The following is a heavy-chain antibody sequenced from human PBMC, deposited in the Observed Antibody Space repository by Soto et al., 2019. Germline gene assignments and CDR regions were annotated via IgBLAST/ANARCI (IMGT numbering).Heavy chain of an antibody. CDR3: ARHLHPDYDFWSGYHSYYFDY. Sequence: SLKISCKGSGYSFTSYWIGWVRQMPGKGLEWMGIIYPGDSDTRYSPSFQGQVTISADKSISTAYLQWSSLKASDTAMYYCARHLHPDYDFWSGYHSYYFDYWGQGTLVTVSS. CDR1: GYSFTSYW. CDR2: IYPGDSDT. J-gene: IGHJ4*02. V-gene: IGHV5-51*01. D-gene: IGHD3-3*01.